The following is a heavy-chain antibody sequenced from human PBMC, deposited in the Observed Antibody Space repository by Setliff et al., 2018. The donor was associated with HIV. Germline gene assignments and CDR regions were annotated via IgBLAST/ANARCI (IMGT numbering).Heavy chain of an antibody. CDR1: GGSISSTTYR. V-gene: IGHV4-39*01. CDR3: AKRPGYGYPFHT. J-gene: IGHJ3*02. Sequence: SETLSLTCTVSGGSISSTTYRWGWIRQPPGKGLEWIGTIYYNGNTFYDPSLKSRVTISIDMSKNQFSLKLTSVAAADTAVYYCAKRPGYGYPFHTWGQGTMVTVSS. CDR2: IYYNGNT. D-gene: IGHD5-18*01.